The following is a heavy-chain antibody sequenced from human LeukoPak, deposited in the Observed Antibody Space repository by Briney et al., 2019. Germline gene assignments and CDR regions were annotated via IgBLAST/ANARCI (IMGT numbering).Heavy chain of an antibody. CDR2: IKQDGTEK. Sequence: GSLRLSCAASGFTFSNYWMSWVRKAPGKGLKWLAKIKQDGTEKYYVDSVKGRFTISRDNAKNSLYLQMIGLGAEDSAVYYCARVRSGYDSRDFWGQGTLVTVSS. CDR1: GFTFSNYW. D-gene: IGHD5-12*01. CDR3: ARVRSGYDSRDF. V-gene: IGHV3-7*05. J-gene: IGHJ4*02.